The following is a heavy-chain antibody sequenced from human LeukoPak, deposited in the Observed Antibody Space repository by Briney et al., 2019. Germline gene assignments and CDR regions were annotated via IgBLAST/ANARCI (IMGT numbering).Heavy chain of an antibody. J-gene: IGHJ6*03. CDR3: TRVEETATTAAIIRKYSYYYYYMDA. CDR2: IKQDGSEK. Sequence: GGSLRLSCAASGFTFSTYRMSWVRQAPGKGLEWVANIKQDGSEKHYVDSVKGRFTISRDNAKNSLYLQMSSLRAEDTAVYYCTRVEETATTAAIIRKYSYYYYYMDAWGKGNTVTVSS. D-gene: IGHD4-11*01. V-gene: IGHV3-7*01. CDR1: GFTFSTYR.